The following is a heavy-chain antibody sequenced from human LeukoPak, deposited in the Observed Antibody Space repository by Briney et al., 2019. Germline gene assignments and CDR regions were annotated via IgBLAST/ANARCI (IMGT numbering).Heavy chain of an antibody. J-gene: IGHJ6*02. CDR1: GFTFSSYS. V-gene: IGHV3-21*01. Sequence: GGSLRLSCAASGFTFSSYSMNWVRQAPGKGLEWVSSISSSSSYIYYADSVKGRFTISRDNAKNSLYLQMNSLRAEDTAVYYCARAGYSSIWYYDYYYYGMDVWGQGTTVTVSS. CDR3: ARAGYSSIWYYDYYYYGMDV. D-gene: IGHD6-13*01. CDR2: ISSSSSYI.